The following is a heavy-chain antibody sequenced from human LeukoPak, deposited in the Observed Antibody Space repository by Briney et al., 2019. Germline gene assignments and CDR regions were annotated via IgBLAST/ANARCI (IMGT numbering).Heavy chain of an antibody. CDR3: ARGDIVVVVAANDYYYGMDV. CDR1: GGSFSGYY. V-gene: IGHV4-34*01. D-gene: IGHD2-15*01. CDR2: INHSGST. J-gene: IGHJ6*02. Sequence: SETLSLTCAVYGGSFSGYYWSWIRQPPGKGLEWIGEINHSGSTNYNPSLESQVTISVDTSKNQFSLKLSSVTAADTAVYYCARGDIVVVVAANDYYYGMDVWGQGTTVTVSS.